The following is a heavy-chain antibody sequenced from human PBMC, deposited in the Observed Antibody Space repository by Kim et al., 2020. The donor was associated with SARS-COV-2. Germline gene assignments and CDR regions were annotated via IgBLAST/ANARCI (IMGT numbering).Heavy chain of an antibody. CDR2: ISYDGSNK. CDR1: GFTFSSYG. Sequence: GGSLRLSCAASGFTFSSYGMHWVRQAPGKGLEWVAVISYDGSNKYYADSVKGRFTISRDNSKNTLYLQMNSLRAEDTAVYYCAKDSTAIVTTYYYYYYGMDVWGQGTTVTVSS. CDR3: AKDSTAIVTTYYYYYYGMDV. D-gene: IGHD5-18*01. V-gene: IGHV3-30*18. J-gene: IGHJ6*02.